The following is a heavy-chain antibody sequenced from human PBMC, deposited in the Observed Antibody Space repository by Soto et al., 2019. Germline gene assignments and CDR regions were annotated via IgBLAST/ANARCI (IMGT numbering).Heavy chain of an antibody. Sequence: SETLSLTCAVYGGSFSGYYWSWIRQPPGKGLEWIGEINHSGSTNYNPSLKSRVTISVDTSKNQFSLKLSSVTAADTAVYYCARDPYYDILTGLESEDYYYGMDVWGQGTTVTVSS. CDR3: ARDPYYDILTGLESEDYYYGMDV. CDR2: INHSGST. J-gene: IGHJ6*02. CDR1: GGSFSGYY. V-gene: IGHV4-34*01. D-gene: IGHD3-9*01.